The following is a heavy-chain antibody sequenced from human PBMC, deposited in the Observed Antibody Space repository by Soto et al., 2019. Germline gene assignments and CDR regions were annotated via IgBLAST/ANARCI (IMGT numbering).Heavy chain of an antibody. V-gene: IGHV3-23*01. CDR2: ISGSGGST. CDR3: AKDLYTATVWSPFDY. CDR1: GFTFSSYA. Sequence: HPGGSLRLSCAASGFTFSSYAMSWVRQAPGKGLEWVSGISGSGGSTYYADSVKGRFTISRDNSRNTLYLQMNSLRAEDTAVYYCAKDLYTATVWSPFDYWGQGTLVTVSS. D-gene: IGHD5-18*01. J-gene: IGHJ4*02.